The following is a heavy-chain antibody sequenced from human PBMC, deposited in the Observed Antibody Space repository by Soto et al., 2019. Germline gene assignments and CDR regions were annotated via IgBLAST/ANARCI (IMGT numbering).Heavy chain of an antibody. D-gene: IGHD1-26*01. J-gene: IGHJ4*02. CDR3: AKWSVGASFDY. V-gene: IGHV3-23*01. CDR1: GFTFSTYE. CDR2: ISGSGGST. Sequence: GGSLRLSCAASGFTFSTYEMSWVRQAPGKGLEWVSDISGSGGSTYYADSVKGRFTISRDNSKNTLYLQMNSLRAEDTAVYYCAKWSVGASFDYWGQGTLVTVSS.